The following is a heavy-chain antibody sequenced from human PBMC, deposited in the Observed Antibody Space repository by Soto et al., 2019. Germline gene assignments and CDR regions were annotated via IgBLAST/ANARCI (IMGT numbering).Heavy chain of an antibody. CDR1: GYTFTSYY. V-gene: IGHV1-46*01. D-gene: IGHD5-12*01. J-gene: IGHJ4*02. Sequence: QVQLVQSGAEVKKPGASVKVSCKASGYTFTSYYLHWVRQAPGQGLEWMGIIDPSSGSAKYAQKFQGRLTMTRDTSTKTVYMDLSSLRSEDTAVYYCARELATIRGVYFDYWGQGSLVTVSS. CDR2: IDPSSGSA. CDR3: ARELATIRGVYFDY.